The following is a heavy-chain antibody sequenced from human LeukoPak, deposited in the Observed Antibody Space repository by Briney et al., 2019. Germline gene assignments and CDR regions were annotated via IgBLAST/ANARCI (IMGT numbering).Heavy chain of an antibody. J-gene: IGHJ4*02. CDR2: SRNKASSYTT. V-gene: IGHV3-72*01. D-gene: IGHD4-17*01. Sequence: GGSLRLSCAASGFKFSDHYIDWVRQAPGKGLEWVGRSRNKASSYTTEYAASVEGRFTISRDVSESSLYLQMNSLRTEDTAVYYCARVANDYYGVLLDYWGQGTLVTVSS. CDR1: GFKFSDHY. CDR3: ARVANDYYGVLLDY.